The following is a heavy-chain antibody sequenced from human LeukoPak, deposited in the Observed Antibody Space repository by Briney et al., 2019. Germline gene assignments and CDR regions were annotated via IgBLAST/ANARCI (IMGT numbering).Heavy chain of an antibody. V-gene: IGHV3-23*01. Sequence: PGGSLRLSCAASGCTFSSYAMSWVRQAPGKGLEWVSAISGSGGTTYYTDSVKGRFTISRDNSKNTLYLQMNGLIAEDTAVYYCAKGNVRRIAVAGTPFDYWGQGTLVTVSS. D-gene: IGHD6-19*01. CDR2: ISGSGGTT. CDR1: GCTFSSYA. CDR3: AKGNVRRIAVAGTPFDY. J-gene: IGHJ4*02.